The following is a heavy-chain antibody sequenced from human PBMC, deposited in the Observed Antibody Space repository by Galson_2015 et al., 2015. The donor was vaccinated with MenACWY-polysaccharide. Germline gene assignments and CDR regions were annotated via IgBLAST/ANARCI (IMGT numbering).Heavy chain of an antibody. V-gene: IGHV3-11*01. D-gene: IGHD2-2*01. Sequence: SLRLSCAASGFTSSDYYMSWIRQAPGKGLEWVSYISGGGSTIYYGDSVKGRFTISRDNAKNSLYLQMNSLRVEDTAVYYCARECSSTNCYIDYWGQGTLVTVSS. CDR3: ARECSSTNCYIDY. CDR1: GFTSSDYY. CDR2: ISGGGSTI. J-gene: IGHJ4*02.